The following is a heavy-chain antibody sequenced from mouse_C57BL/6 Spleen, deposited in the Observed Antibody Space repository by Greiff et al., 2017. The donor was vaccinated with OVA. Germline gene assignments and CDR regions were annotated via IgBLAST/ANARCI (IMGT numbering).Heavy chain of an antibody. D-gene: IGHD2-5*01. CDR1: GFTFSDYG. J-gene: IGHJ4*01. V-gene: IGHV5-17*01. CDR2: ISSGSSTI. Sequence: EVQLQESGGGLVKPGGSLKLSCAASGFTFSDYGMHWVRQAPETGLEWVAYISSGSSTIYYADTVKGRFTISRDNAKNTLFLQMTSLRSEDTAMYYCAREAYYSNDVEAMDYWGQGTSVTVAS. CDR3: AREAYYSNDVEAMDY.